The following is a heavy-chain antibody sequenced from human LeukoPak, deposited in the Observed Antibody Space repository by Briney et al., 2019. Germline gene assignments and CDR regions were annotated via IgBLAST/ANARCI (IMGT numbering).Heavy chain of an antibody. V-gene: IGHV4-39*02. CDR3: AREGLFYDILTGYYQGDAFDI. CDR2: LYYGGNS. Sequence: PSETLSLTCTVPGGSISSSNSYRGWIRQPPGKGLEWIGSLYYGGNSYYNPSLKSRVTISADTSKNQFSLKLSSVTAADTAVYYCAREGLFYDILTGYYQGDAFDIWGQGTMVTVSS. J-gene: IGHJ3*02. D-gene: IGHD3-9*01. CDR1: GGSISSSNSY.